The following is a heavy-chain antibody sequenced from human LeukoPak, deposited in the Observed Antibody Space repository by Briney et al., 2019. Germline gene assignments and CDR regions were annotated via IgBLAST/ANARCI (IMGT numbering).Heavy chain of an antibody. Sequence: GGSLRLSCAASGFTFSSYWMSWVRQAPGKGLEWVANIKQDGSEKYYVDSVKGRFTISRDNAKNSLYLQMNSLRAEDTAVYYCARTTVGQQLVLGGFDPWGQGTLVTVSS. CDR1: GFTFSSYW. CDR2: IKQDGSEK. CDR3: ARTTVGQQLVLGGFDP. J-gene: IGHJ5*02. V-gene: IGHV3-7*01. D-gene: IGHD6-13*01.